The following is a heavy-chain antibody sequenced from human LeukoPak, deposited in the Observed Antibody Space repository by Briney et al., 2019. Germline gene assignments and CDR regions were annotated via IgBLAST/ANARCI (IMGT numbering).Heavy chain of an antibody. D-gene: IGHD2-2*01. Sequence: SETLSLTCTVSGGSISSGSYYWSWIRQPAGKGLEWIGRIYTSGSTNYNPSLKSRVTISVDTSKNQFSLKLSSVTDADTAVYYCARGKRHCSSTSCYGLPIDYWGQGTLVTVSS. CDR1: GGSISSGSYY. CDR3: ARGKRHCSSTSCYGLPIDY. J-gene: IGHJ4*02. CDR2: IYTSGST. V-gene: IGHV4-61*02.